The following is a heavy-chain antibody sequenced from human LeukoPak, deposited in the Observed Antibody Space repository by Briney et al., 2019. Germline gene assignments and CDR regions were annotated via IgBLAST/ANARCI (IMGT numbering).Heavy chain of an antibody. Sequence: PSETLSLTCTVSGGSISSSSYYWGWIRQPPGKGLEWIGSIYYSGSTYYNPSLKSRVTISVDTSKNQFSLKLSSVTAADTAVYYCARWASPRSVAGRDYWGQGTLVTVSS. J-gene: IGHJ4*02. CDR2: IYYSGST. CDR3: ARWASPRSVAGRDY. CDR1: GGSISSSSYY. D-gene: IGHD6-19*01. V-gene: IGHV4-39*01.